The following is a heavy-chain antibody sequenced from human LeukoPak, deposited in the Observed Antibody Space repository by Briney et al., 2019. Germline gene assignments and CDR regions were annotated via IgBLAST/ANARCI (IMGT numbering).Heavy chain of an antibody. CDR3: AKLVDYCEGRTCFTTYYYTDI. V-gene: IGHV3-30*02. CDR1: GLTFSISG. D-gene: IGHD4/OR15-4a*01. J-gene: IGHJ6*03. CDR2: IRDDGSSE. Sequence: GGSLRLSCTVSGLTFSISGMHWARQAPGKGLEWVTFIRDDGSSEHYADSVKGRFTVSRDHSKNTVYLQMNSLTLEDTAVYYCAKLVDYCEGRTCFTTYYYTDIWGKGTTVTVSS.